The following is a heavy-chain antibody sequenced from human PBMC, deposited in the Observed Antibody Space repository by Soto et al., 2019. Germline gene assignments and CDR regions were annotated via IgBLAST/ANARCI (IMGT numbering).Heavy chain of an antibody. J-gene: IGHJ4*02. Sequence: ASVKVSCKASGCTFTSYAMHWVRQAPGQRLEWMGWINAGNGNTKYSQKFQGRVTITRDTSASTAYMELSSLRSEDTAVYYCARGPILYIEDFWSGSSDEWGQGTLVTVSS. D-gene: IGHD3-3*01. V-gene: IGHV1-3*01. CDR2: INAGNGNT. CDR3: ARGPILYIEDFWSGSSDE. CDR1: GCTFTSYA.